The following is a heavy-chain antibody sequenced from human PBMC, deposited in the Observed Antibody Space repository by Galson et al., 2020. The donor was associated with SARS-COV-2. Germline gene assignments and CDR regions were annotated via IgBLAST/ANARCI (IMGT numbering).Heavy chain of an antibody. V-gene: IGHV4-59*08. J-gene: IGHJ4*02. CDR3: ACVANYYHSRRFPKRWVDR. CDR1: GGPLSRYF. D-gene: IGHD3-22*01. Sequence: SKTLSLTCTVSGGPLSRYFWSWLRQPPGKALEWKGHSYYTGITHYNPALRGSVTVSIDTSKYQFSLKLSTVTAGDTAVYYCACVANYYHSRRFPKRWVDRWGQGTLVTVSS. CDR2: SYYTGIT.